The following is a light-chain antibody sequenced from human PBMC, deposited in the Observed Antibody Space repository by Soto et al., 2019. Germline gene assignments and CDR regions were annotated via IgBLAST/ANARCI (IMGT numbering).Light chain of an antibody. CDR1: QSVRSSY. Sequence: EIVLTQSPGTLSLSPGERATLSCRASQSVRSSYLAWYQQKPGQAPRLLISGASSRATGIPDRFSGSGSGTDFTLTVSRLEPEDFAVYYCQQYGSSPITFGQGTRLEIK. CDR2: GAS. J-gene: IGKJ5*01. CDR3: QQYGSSPIT. V-gene: IGKV3-20*01.